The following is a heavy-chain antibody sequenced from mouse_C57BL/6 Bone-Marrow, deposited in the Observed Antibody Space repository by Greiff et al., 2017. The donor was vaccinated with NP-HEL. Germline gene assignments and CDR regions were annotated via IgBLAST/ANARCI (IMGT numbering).Heavy chain of an antibody. CDR3: TDYGNYNYAMDY. Sequence: VQLQQSGAELVRPGASVKLSCTASGFNIKDDYMHWVKQRPEQGLEWIGWIGPENGGTAYASKFQGKATITADTSSNTAYMQLSSLTSEDTAVYYCTDYGNYNYAMDYWGQGTSVTVSS. V-gene: IGHV14-4*01. CDR1: GFNIKDDY. J-gene: IGHJ4*01. CDR2: IGPENGGT. D-gene: IGHD2-1*01.